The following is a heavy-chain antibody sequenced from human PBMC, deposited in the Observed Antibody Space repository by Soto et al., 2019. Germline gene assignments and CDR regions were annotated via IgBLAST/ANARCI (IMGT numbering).Heavy chain of an antibody. CDR2: IYYTGST. D-gene: IGHD4-17*01. CDR3: VRDVSTVTTYNWFDP. J-gene: IGHJ5*02. Sequence: SETLSLTCTVSGGSISSYYWSWIRQPPGKGLEWIGYIYYTGSTNYNPSLKSRVTISVDTSKNQFSLKMSSVTAADTAVYYCVRDVSTVTTYNWFDPWGQGTLVTVSS. CDR1: GGSISSYY. V-gene: IGHV4-59*01.